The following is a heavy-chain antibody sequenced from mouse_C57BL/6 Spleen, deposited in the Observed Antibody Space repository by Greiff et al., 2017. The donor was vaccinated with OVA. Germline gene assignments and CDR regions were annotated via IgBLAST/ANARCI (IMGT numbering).Heavy chain of an antibody. J-gene: IGHJ4*01. CDR1: GYTFTSYW. CDR3: ARGDYYGSSPWAMDY. Sequence: QVQLKQPGAELVKPGASVKMSCKASGYTFTSYWITWVKQRPGQGLEWIGDIYPGSGSTNYNEKFKSKATLTVDTSSSTAYMQLSSLTSEDSAVYYCARGDYYGSSPWAMDYWGQGTSVTVSS. V-gene: IGHV1-55*01. CDR2: IYPGSGST. D-gene: IGHD1-1*01.